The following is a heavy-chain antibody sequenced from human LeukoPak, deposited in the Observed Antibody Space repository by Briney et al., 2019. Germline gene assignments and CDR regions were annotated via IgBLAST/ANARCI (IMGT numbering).Heavy chain of an antibody. Sequence: SQTLSLTCTVSGGSISSGSCYWSWIRQPAGKGLEWIGRIYTSGSTNYNPSLKSRVTISLDTSKNQFSLKLSSVTAADTAVYYCARDNQNDYGDLNWFDPWGQGTLVTVSS. CDR2: IYTSGST. CDR3: ARDNQNDYGDLNWFDP. CDR1: GGSISSGSCY. J-gene: IGHJ5*02. V-gene: IGHV4-61*02. D-gene: IGHD4-17*01.